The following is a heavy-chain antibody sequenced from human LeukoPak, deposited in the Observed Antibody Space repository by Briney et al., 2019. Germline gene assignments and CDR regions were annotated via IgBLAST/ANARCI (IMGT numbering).Heavy chain of an antibody. CDR2: MNPNSGNT. Sequence: ASVKVSCKASGYTFSSYDINWVRQATGQGLEWMGWMNPNSGNTGYAQKFQGRVTITRNTSITTAYMELSSLRSEDTAVYYCARGWSGSYWYYFDYWGQGTLVTVSS. CDR1: GYTFSSYD. D-gene: IGHD1-26*01. V-gene: IGHV1-8*03. J-gene: IGHJ4*02. CDR3: ARGWSGSYWYYFDY.